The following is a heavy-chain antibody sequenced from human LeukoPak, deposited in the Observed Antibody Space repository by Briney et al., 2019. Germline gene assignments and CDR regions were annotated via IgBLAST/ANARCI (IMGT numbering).Heavy chain of an antibody. V-gene: IGHV4-38-2*01. Sequence: SETLSPTCAVSGYSISSGYYWGWIRQPPGKGLEWIGSIYHSGSTYYNPSLKSRVTISVDTSKNQFSLKLSSVTAADTAVYYCASSYSSSSGRGAFDIWGQGTMVTVSS. CDR2: IYHSGST. J-gene: IGHJ3*02. CDR3: ASSYSSSSGRGAFDI. CDR1: GYSISSGYY. D-gene: IGHD6-6*01.